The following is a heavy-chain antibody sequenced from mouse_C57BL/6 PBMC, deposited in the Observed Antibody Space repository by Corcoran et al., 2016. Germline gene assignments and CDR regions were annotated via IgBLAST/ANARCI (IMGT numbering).Heavy chain of an antibody. V-gene: IGHV1-85*01. CDR2: IYPRDGST. CDR3: ARGGNYYGSSYTWIAY. CDR1: GYTFTSYD. D-gene: IGHD1-1*01. Sequence: QVQLEESGPERVKPGASWRLSCKASGYTFTSYDINWVKQRPGRGLEWIGWIYPRDGSTKYNEMFKGKATLTVDTSTSTVYMKLHSLTSEDSAVYFCARGGNYYGSSYTWIAYWGQGTLVTVSA. J-gene: IGHJ3*01.